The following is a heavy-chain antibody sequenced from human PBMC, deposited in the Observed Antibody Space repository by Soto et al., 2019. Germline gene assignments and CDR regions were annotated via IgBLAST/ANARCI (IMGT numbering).Heavy chain of an antibody. V-gene: IGHV2-26*01. Sequence: QVTLKESGPVLVTPTETLTLTCTVSGFSLSNARMVVSWIRQPPGKALEWLAHIFSNDAKSYSTSLKSRLTISKDTAKSHVVLTMTNMDPVDTATYYCARIGATPFGMDVWGQGTTVTVSS. CDR2: IFSNDAK. CDR1: GFSLSNARMV. J-gene: IGHJ6*02. CDR3: ARIGATPFGMDV.